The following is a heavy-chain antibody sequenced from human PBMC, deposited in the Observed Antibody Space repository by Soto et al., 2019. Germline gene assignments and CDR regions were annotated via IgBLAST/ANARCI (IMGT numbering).Heavy chain of an antibody. CDR3: AGGGVRGVVTRTRDYYGMDV. CDR2: IYPGDSDT. D-gene: IGHD3-10*01. Sequence: PGESLKISCKGSGYIFSIYWIGWVRQMPGKGLEWMGIIYPGDSDTRYSPSFQGQVTISADKSISTAYLQWSSLKASDTAMYYCAGGGVRGVVTRTRDYYGMDVWGQGTTVTVSS. CDR1: GYIFSIYW. J-gene: IGHJ6*02. V-gene: IGHV5-51*01.